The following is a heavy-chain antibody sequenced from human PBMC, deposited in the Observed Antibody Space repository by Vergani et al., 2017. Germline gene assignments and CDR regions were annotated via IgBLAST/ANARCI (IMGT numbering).Heavy chain of an antibody. Sequence: EVQLLESGGGLVQPGGSLRLSCAASGFTFSSYAMSWVRQAPGKGLEWVSAISCSGGSTYYADSVKGRFTISRDNSKNTLYLQMNSLRAEDTAVYYCAKDSGLRGYDQREVSYMDVWGKGTTVTVSS. D-gene: IGHD5-12*01. V-gene: IGHV3-23*01. CDR1: GFTFSSYA. CDR3: AKDSGLRGYDQREVSYMDV. CDR2: ISCSGGST. J-gene: IGHJ6*03.